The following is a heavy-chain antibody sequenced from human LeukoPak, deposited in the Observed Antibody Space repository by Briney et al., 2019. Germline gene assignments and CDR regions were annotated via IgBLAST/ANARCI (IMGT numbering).Heavy chain of an antibody. CDR2: INSDGSST. V-gene: IGHV3-74*01. J-gene: IGHJ4*02. Sequence: GGSLRLSCAASGFTFSSYWMHWVRQAPGKGLVWVSRINSDGSSTSYADSVKGRFAISRDNAKNTLYLQMNRLRAEDTAVYYCARATYSSSKIDYWGQGTLVTVSS. CDR3: ARATYSSSKIDY. D-gene: IGHD6-13*01. CDR1: GFTFSSYW.